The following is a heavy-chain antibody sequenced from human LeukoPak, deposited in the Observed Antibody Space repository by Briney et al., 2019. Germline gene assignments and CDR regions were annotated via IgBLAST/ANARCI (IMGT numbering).Heavy chain of an antibody. CDR3: ARDAARMTYPDY. Sequence: KPSQTLSLTCTVSGGSISSGDYYWSWIRQPLGKGLEWIGYIYYSGSTYYNPSLKSRVTISVDKSKNQFSLKLSSVTAADTAVYYCARDAARMTYPDYWGQGTLVTVSS. V-gene: IGHV4-30-4*08. J-gene: IGHJ4*02. CDR1: GGSISSGDYY. CDR2: IYYSGST.